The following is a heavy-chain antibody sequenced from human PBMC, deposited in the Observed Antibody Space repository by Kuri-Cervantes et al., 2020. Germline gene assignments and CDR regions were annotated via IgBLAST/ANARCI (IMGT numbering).Heavy chain of an antibody. V-gene: IGHV4-59*01. J-gene: IGHJ6*02. CDR2: IYYSGST. Sequence: GSLRLSCTVSGGSISSYYWSWIRQAPGKGLEWIGYIYYSGSTNYNPSLKSRATMSVDTAKNQFSLRLTSVTAADTAVYYCARDLRGSSWYSYYYGMDVWGQGTTVTVSS. CDR3: ARDLRGSSWYSYYYGMDV. D-gene: IGHD6-13*01. CDR1: GGSISSYY.